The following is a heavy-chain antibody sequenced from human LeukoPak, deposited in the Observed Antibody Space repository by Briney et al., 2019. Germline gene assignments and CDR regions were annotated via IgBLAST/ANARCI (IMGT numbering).Heavy chain of an antibody. CDR3: ARTYDFGRGPPGDAFDN. Sequence: GGSLRLSCAASGFTFSSYAMSWVRQAPGKGLEWVSAISGSGGSTYYADSVKGRFTISRDNSKNTLYLQMNSLRVDDTAVYYCARTYDFGRGPPGDAFDNWGPGTWVIVSS. CDR2: ISGSGGST. D-gene: IGHD3-3*01. CDR1: GFTFSSYA. J-gene: IGHJ3*02. V-gene: IGHV3-23*01.